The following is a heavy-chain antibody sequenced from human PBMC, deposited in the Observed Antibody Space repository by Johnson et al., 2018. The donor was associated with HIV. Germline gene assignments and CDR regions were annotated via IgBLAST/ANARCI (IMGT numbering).Heavy chain of an antibody. Sequence: QVQLVESGGGLVKPGGSLTVSCAGSGFTFSDYYVTWIRQAPGQGLEWVSYISSSGTTTNYADSVRGRFTISRDNVKNLVYLQMNSLRTEDTAVYYCARESRLGPLAHAFDIWGQGTMVTVSS. CDR2: ISSSGTTT. CDR1: GFTFSDYY. V-gene: IGHV3-11*04. J-gene: IGHJ3*02. CDR3: ARESRLGPLAHAFDI. D-gene: IGHD7-27*01.